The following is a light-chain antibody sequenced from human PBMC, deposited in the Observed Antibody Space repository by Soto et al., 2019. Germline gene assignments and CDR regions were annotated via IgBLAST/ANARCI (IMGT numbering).Light chain of an antibody. V-gene: IGKV3-15*01. Sequence: EIVMPQSPATLSVSPGESATLSCRASQSVSSNLAWYQQKPGQAHRLLIYGASTRATGIPARFSGSGSGTEFTLTISSLQSEDFAVYYCQQYNNWPRTFGQGNKVDIK. J-gene: IGKJ1*01. CDR1: QSVSSN. CDR2: GAS. CDR3: QQYNNWPRT.